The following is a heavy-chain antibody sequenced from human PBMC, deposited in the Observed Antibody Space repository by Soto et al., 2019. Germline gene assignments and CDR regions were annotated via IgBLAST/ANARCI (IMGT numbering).Heavy chain of an antibody. D-gene: IGHD4-17*01. V-gene: IGHV3-33*07. J-gene: IGHJ6*02. CDR2: IWYDGSNK. CDR1: GFIFSRYG. CDR3: ARELEVTTYYYYSYGMDV. Sequence: GGSLRLSCAASGFIFSRYGMDWVRQAPGKLLERVAIIWYDGSNKYSADSVKGRFTTSRENSKNTLYLQMNRLRAEDTAVYYCARELEVTTYYYYSYGMDVWGQGTTVTVSS.